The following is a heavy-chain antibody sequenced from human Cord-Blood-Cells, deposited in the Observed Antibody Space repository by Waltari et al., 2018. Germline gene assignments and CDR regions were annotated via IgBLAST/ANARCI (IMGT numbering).Heavy chain of an antibody. V-gene: IGHV4-4*07. Sequence: QVQLQESGPGLVKPSETLSLTCTVPGGSISSYYWSWIRQPAGKGVEWIGRIYTSGSTNYNPSLKSRVTMSVDTSKNQFSLKLSSVTAADTAVYYCARDLGIVVVPAANPNWYFDLWGRGTLVTVSS. CDR1: GGSISSYY. J-gene: IGHJ2*01. CDR2: IYTSGST. CDR3: ARDLGIVVVPAANPNWYFDL. D-gene: IGHD2-2*01.